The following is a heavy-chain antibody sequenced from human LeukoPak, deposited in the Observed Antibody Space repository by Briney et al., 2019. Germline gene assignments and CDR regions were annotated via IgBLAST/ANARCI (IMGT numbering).Heavy chain of an antibody. CDR2: MNPNSGNT. D-gene: IGHD4-11*01. CDR1: GYTFTSYD. J-gene: IGHJ5*02. CDR3: ARGGGTVTTVVGWFDP. Sequence: ASVKVSCKASGYTFTSYDINWVRQATGQGLEWMGWMNPNSGNTGCAQKFQGRVTITRNTSISTAYMELSSLRSEDTAVYYCARGGGTVTTVVGWFDPWGQGTLVTVSS. V-gene: IGHV1-8*03.